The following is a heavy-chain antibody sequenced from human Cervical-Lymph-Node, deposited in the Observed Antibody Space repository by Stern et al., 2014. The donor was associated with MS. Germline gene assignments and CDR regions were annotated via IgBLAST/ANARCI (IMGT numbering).Heavy chain of an antibody. V-gene: IGHV4-34*01. CDR1: GGSFSGYY. CDR3: ASRVHSSTWYRDY. Sequence: QVQLQQWGAGRLRSSETLSLTCAVYGGSFSGYYWSWIRQPPGKGLQWLGEINHSGSANYNPSLERRVTISADTPKNQFSLELRSVTAADTAVYYCASRVHSSTWYRDYWGQGTLVTVSS. J-gene: IGHJ4*02. D-gene: IGHD6-13*01. CDR2: INHSGSA.